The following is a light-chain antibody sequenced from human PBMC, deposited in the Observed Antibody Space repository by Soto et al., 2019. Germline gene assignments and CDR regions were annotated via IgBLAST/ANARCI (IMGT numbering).Light chain of an antibody. CDR2: PAS. CDR1: QDISTY. J-gene: IGKJ2*01. V-gene: IGKV1-9*01. CDR3: HQLRTYPYT. Sequence: DIHLTQSPSFLSASVGDRVTVTCRASQDISTYLAWFQQKPGKAPQLLVYPASTLQGGVPSRFSGRGSGTEFSLTISSLQPEDFATYYCHQLRTYPYTFGQGTKLDIK.